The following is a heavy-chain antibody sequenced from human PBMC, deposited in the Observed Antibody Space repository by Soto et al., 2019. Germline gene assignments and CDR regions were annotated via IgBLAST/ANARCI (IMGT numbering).Heavy chain of an antibody. CDR2: INAGNGNT. V-gene: IGHV1-3*01. D-gene: IGHD6-13*01. CDR1: GYTFTSYA. Sequence: ASVKVSCKASGYTFTSYAMHWVLQAPGQRLEWMGWINAGNGNTKYSQKFQGRVTITRDTSASTAYMELSRLTFDDTAVYYCAREYISSWFDYWGQGTLVTVS. CDR3: AREYISSWFDY. J-gene: IGHJ4*02.